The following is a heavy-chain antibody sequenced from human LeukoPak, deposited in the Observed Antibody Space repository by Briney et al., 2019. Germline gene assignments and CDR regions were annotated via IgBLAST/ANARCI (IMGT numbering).Heavy chain of an antibody. Sequence: SETLSLTCTVSGGSISSGSYYWSWIRQPAGKGLEWIGRIYTSGSTNYNPSLKSRVTISVDTSKNQFSLKLGSVTAADTAVYYCARIFSSGWYEADAFDIWGQGTMVTVSS. CDR1: GGSISSGSYY. J-gene: IGHJ3*02. CDR3: ARIFSSGWYEADAFDI. CDR2: IYTSGST. V-gene: IGHV4-61*02. D-gene: IGHD6-19*01.